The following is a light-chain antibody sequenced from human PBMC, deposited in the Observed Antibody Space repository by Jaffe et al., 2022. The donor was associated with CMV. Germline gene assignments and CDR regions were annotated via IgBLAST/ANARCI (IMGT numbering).Light chain of an antibody. Sequence: EIVMTQSPATLSVSPGERATLSCRASQSVSSNLAWYQQKPGQAPRLLIYGASTRATGIPARFSGSGSGTEFTLTISSLQSEDFAVYYCQQYKPGITFGQGTRLEIK. V-gene: IGKV3-15*01. J-gene: IGKJ5*01. CDR2: GAS. CDR3: QQYKPGIT. CDR1: QSVSSN.